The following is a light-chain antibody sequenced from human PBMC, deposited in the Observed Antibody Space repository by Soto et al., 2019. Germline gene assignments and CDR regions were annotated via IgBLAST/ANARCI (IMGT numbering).Light chain of an antibody. CDR2: GAS. V-gene: IGKV3-11*01. Sequence: IVMTQSPATLSVSPGERAILSCRASQSVGGDLAWYQRKPGQAPRLLIYGASSRATGIPARFSGSGSGTDFTLTISSLEPEDFAVYYCQQRSSWPSLTFGGGTKVDIK. CDR3: QQRSSWPSLT. CDR1: QSVGGD. J-gene: IGKJ4*01.